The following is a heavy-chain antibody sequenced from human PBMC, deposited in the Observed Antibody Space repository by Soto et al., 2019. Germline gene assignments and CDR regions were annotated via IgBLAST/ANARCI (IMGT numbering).Heavy chain of an antibody. Sequence: QVHLVQSGAEVKKPGASVKVSCKASGYTFTSYGITWVRQAPGQGLEWMGWISAHNGNTDYAQKLQGRVIVTRDTSTRKAYMELRSLRSDDTAVYYCARGRYGDYWGQGALVTVSS. D-gene: IGHD1-1*01. CDR2: ISAHNGNT. V-gene: IGHV1-18*01. CDR3: ARGRYGDY. CDR1: GYTFTSYG. J-gene: IGHJ4*02.